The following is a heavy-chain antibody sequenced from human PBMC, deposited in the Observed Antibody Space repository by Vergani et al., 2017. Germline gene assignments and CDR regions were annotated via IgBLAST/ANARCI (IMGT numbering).Heavy chain of an antibody. CDR2: IQFDGSNQ. J-gene: IGHJ4*02. V-gene: IGHV3-30*02. Sequence: QVQLVESGGGVVQRGGSLRLSCATSGFTLSNYYMQWIRQGPGKGLEFVAFIQFDGSNQYYADSVKGRFTLSRDFSKNTLYLQMNSLRTDDTATYYCAKHFRGWGIDYWGQGTQVIVSS. CDR1: GFTLSNYY. CDR3: AKHFRGWGIDY. D-gene: IGHD3-16*01.